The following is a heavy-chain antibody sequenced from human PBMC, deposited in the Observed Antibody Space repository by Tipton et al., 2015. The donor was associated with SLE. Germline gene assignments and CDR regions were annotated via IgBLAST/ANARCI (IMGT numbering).Heavy chain of an antibody. Sequence: LRLSCTVSGGSISSSSYYWGWIRQPPGKGLEWIGSIYYSGSTNYNPSLKSRVTISVDTSKNQFSLKLSSVTAADTAVYYCARGAVLIQDNSWFDPWGQGTLVTVSS. V-gene: IGHV4-39*07. J-gene: IGHJ5*02. CDR1: GGSISSSSYY. CDR3: ARGAVLIQDNSWFDP. D-gene: IGHD2-21*01. CDR2: IYYSGST.